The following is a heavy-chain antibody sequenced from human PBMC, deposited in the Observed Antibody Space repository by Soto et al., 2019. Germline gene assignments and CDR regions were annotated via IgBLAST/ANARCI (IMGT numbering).Heavy chain of an antibody. D-gene: IGHD2-15*01. CDR3: ARGDCTGAYCYSWPFNYGVDV. V-gene: IGHV3-33*08. CDR1: GFTFNTYG. CDR2: IWYDGSNK. J-gene: IGHJ6*02. Sequence: QVQLVESGGGVVQPGGSLRLSCTTSGFTFNTYGMYWVRQAPGKGLEWVAIIWYDGSNKYYGDSVKGRFTISRDNSKKALYLQMNSLRAEDTALYYCARGDCTGAYCYSWPFNYGVDVWGQVTTVTVSS.